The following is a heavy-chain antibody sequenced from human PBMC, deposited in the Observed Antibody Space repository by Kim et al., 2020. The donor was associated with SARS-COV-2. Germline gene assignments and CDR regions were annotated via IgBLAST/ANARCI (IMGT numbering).Heavy chain of an antibody. CDR3: ASTEQQLGPFDY. D-gene: IGHD6-13*01. J-gene: IGHJ4*02. V-gene: IGHV3-53*01. Sequence: YADSVQGRFTIARENSKNTLYLQMNSRRAEDTAVYYCASTEQQLGPFDYWGQGTLVTVSS.